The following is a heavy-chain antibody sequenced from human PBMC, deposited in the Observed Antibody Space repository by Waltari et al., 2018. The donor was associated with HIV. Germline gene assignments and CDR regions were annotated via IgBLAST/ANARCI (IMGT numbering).Heavy chain of an antibody. V-gene: IGHV4-34*01. CDR2: INHSGST. CDR3: ARESYYDPDAFDI. J-gene: IGHJ3*02. D-gene: IGHD3-22*01. CDR1: GGSFSGYY. Sequence: QVQLQQWGAGLLKPSETLSLTCAVYGGSFSGYYWSWIRQPPGKGLEWIGEINHSGSTNYNPSLKRRVTISVDTSKNQFSLKLSSVTAADTAVNYCARESYYDPDAFDIWGQGTMVTVSS.